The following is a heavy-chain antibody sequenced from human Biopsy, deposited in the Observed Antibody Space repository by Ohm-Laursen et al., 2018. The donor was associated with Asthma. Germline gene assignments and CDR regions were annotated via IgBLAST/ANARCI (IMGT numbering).Heavy chain of an antibody. CDR3: AKDPRIYGDNVAGMDV. V-gene: IGHV1-69*13. CDR2: VIPIYGTT. CDR1: GDILSSFG. Sequence: SVKVSCKAHGDILSSFGIKWVRKAPGQGLEWMGGVIPIYGTTHTAQKFQGRVTITADESTSTAYMELTSLRVEDTAVYYCAKDPRIYGDNVAGMDVWGQGTAVNVSS. D-gene: IGHD4-17*01. J-gene: IGHJ6*02.